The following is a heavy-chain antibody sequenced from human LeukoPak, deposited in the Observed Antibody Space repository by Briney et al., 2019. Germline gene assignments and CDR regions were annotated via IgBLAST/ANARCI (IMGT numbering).Heavy chain of an antibody. V-gene: IGHV1-18*01. D-gene: IGHD3-22*01. J-gene: IGHJ5*02. CDR1: GYTFTSYG. CDR3: ARGLNYYDSSGYYYVRWFDP. Sequence: GASVKVSCKASGYTFTSYGISWVRQAPGQGLEWMGWISAYNGNTNYAQKLQGRVTMTRNTSISTAYMELSSLRSEDTAVYYCARGLNYYDSSGYYYVRWFDPWGQGTLVTVSS. CDR2: ISAYNGNT.